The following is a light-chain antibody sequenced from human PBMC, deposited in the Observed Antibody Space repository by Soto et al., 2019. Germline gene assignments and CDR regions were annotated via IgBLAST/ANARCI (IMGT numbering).Light chain of an antibody. J-gene: IGKJ1*01. V-gene: IGKV1-6*01. CDR2: AAS. CDR1: QSISSY. Sequence: IQMTQSPSSLSASLGDRVTITCRASQSISSYLNWYQQKPGKAPKLLIYAASSLQSGVPSRFSGRGSGTDFTLTISSLQPEDFATYYCLQEYDYPRTFGQGTKVDIK. CDR3: LQEYDYPRT.